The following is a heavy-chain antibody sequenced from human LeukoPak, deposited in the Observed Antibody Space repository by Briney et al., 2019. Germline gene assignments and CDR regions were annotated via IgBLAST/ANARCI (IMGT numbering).Heavy chain of an antibody. CDR1: GFTFSSYA. V-gene: IGHV3-7*01. Sequence: GGSLRLSCAASGFTFSSYAMHWVRQAPGKGLEWVANIRQDGSLKYYVGSVKGRFTISRDNAENSLYLQMNSLRAEDTAVYYCATSSDAPGNYWGQGTLVTVSS. J-gene: IGHJ4*02. CDR2: IRQDGSLK. CDR3: ATSSDAPGNY. D-gene: IGHD2-2*01.